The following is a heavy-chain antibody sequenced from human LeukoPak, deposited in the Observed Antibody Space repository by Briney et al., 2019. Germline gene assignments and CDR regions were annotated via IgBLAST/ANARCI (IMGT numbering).Heavy chain of an antibody. CDR3: ARNTAYDQEY. CDR2: IHYSGGT. D-gene: IGHD5-18*01. Sequence: PSGTLSLTCVVSGGSISSGYCWSWVRQSPGEGLEWIGEIHYSGGTKYNPSLKSRVTISIDNSKNQYSLKLSSVTAADTAIYYCARNTAYDQEYWGQGTLVTVSS. V-gene: IGHV4-4*02. J-gene: IGHJ4*02. CDR1: GGSISSGYC.